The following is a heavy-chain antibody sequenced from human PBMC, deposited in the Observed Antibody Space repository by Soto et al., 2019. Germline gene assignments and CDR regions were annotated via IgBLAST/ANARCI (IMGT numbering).Heavy chain of an antibody. CDR3: ARRQDYYDSSGYFDY. CDR1: GYSFTSYW. D-gene: IGHD3-22*01. J-gene: IGHJ4*02. CDR2: IYPGDSDT. Sequence: GESLKISCKGSGYSFTSYWIGWVRQMPGKGLEWMEIIYPGDSDTRYSPSFQGQVTISADKSTSTAYLQWSSLKASDTAMYYCARRQDYYDSSGYFDYWGQGTLATVSS. V-gene: IGHV5-51*01.